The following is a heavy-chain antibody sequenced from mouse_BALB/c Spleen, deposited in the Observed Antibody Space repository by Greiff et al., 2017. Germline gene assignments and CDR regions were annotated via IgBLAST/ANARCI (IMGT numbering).Heavy chain of an antibody. CDR3: ARELDGNYVNYAMDY. D-gene: IGHD2-1*01. V-gene: IGHV1-63*02. CDR1: GYTFTNYW. J-gene: IGHJ4*01. CDR2: IYPGGGYT. Sequence: VKLVESGAELVRPGTSVKISCKASGYTFTNYWLGWVKQRPGHGLEWIGDIYPGGGYTNYNEKFKGKATLTADTSSSTAYMQLSSLTSEDSAVYFCARELDGNYVNYAMDYWGQGTSVTVSS.